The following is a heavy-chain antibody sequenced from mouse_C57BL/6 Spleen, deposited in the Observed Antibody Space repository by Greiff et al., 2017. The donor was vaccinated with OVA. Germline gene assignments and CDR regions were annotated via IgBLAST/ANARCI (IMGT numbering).Heavy chain of an antibody. CDR1: GFTFSSYA. CDR2: ISDGGSYT. CDR3: ARGAYDYDSYWYFDV. D-gene: IGHD2-4*01. J-gene: IGHJ1*03. V-gene: IGHV5-4*01. Sequence: EVQLVESGGGLVKPGGSLKLSCAASGFTFSSYAMSWVRQTPEKRLEWVATISDGGSYTYYPDNVKGRFTISRDNAKNNLYLQMSHLKSEDTAMYYCARGAYDYDSYWYFDVWGTGTTVTVSS.